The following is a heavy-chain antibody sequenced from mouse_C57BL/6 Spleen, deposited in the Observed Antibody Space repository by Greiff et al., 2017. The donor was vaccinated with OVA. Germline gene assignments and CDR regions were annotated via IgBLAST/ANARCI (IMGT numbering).Heavy chain of an antibody. Sequence: VQLQQSGAELVKPGASVKISCKASGYAFSSYWMNWVKQRPGKGLEWIGQIYPGDGDTNYNGKFKGKATLTADKSSSTAYMQLSSLTSEDSAVYFCARDDYYGSSYQYYYAMDYWGQGTSVTVSS. CDR3: ARDDYYGSSYQYYYAMDY. CDR2: IYPGDGDT. D-gene: IGHD1-1*01. CDR1: GYAFSSYW. J-gene: IGHJ4*01. V-gene: IGHV1-80*01.